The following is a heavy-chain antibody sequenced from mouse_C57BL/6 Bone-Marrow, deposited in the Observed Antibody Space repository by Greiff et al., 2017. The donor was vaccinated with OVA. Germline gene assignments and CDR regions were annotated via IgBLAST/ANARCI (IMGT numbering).Heavy chain of an antibody. CDR3: ARPYDYDRDYYAMDY. CDR1: GYTFTSYW. Sequence: QVQLQQPGAELVKPGASVKLSCKASGYTFTSYWMHWVKQRPGQGLEWIGMIHPNSGSTNYNEKFKSKATLTVDKSSSTAYMQLSSLTSEGSAVYYCARPYDYDRDYYAMDYWGQGTSVTVSS. D-gene: IGHD2-4*01. CDR2: IHPNSGST. J-gene: IGHJ4*01. V-gene: IGHV1-64*01.